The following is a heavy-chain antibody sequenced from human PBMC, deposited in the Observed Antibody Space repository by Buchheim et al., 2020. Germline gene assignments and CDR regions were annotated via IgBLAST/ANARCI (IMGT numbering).Heavy chain of an antibody. J-gene: IGHJ4*02. CDR3: ARVDTIFGVVTTPLEY. D-gene: IGHD3-3*01. CDR2: ISSSGSTI. CDR1: GFTFSSYE. Sequence: EVQLVESGGGLVQPGGSLRLSCAASGFTFSSYEMNWVRQAPGKGLEWVSYISSSGSTIYYADSVKGRFTISRDNAKNSLYLQMNSLRAEDTAVYYCARVDTIFGVVTTPLEYWGQGTL. V-gene: IGHV3-48*03.